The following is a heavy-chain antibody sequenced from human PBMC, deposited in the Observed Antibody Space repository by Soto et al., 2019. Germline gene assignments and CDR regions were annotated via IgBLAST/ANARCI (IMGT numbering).Heavy chain of an antibody. CDR3: ARFRLSHTATAMAI. CDR2: ISSSSSYI. V-gene: IGHV3-21*05. D-gene: IGHD5-18*01. CDR1: GFTFSSYS. J-gene: IGHJ4*02. Sequence: GGSLRLSCAASGFTFSSYSMNWVRQAPGKGLEWVSYISSSSSYIYYADSVKGRFTISRDNAKNSLYLQMNSLRAEDTAVYYCARFRLSHTATAMAIWGQGTLVTVSS.